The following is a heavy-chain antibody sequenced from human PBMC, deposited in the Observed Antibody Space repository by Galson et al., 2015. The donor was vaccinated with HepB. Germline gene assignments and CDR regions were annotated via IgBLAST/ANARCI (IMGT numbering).Heavy chain of an antibody. J-gene: IGHJ3*02. CDR2: INHSGST. V-gene: IGHV4-34*01. Sequence: TLSLTCAVYGGSFSGYYWSWIRQPPGKGLEWIGEINHSGSTNYNPSLKSRVTISVDTSKNQFSLKLSSVTAADTAVYYCARWGRRYQLPSGLAFDIWGQGTMVTVSS. CDR3: ARWGRRYQLPSGLAFDI. CDR1: GGSFSGYY. D-gene: IGHD2-2*01.